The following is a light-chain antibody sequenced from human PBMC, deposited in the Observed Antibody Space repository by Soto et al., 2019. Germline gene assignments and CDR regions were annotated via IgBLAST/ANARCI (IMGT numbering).Light chain of an antibody. CDR1: SSDVGGYHY. CDR3: SSFAGSNNVL. CDR2: EVS. J-gene: IGLJ2*01. Sequence: QSALTQPPSASGSPGQSVTISCTGTSSDVGGYHYVSWYQQHPGKAPKVMIYEVSKRPSGVPDRFSGSKSGNTASLTVSGLQAEDECDYYCSSFAGSNNVLFGGGTTVTVL. V-gene: IGLV2-8*01.